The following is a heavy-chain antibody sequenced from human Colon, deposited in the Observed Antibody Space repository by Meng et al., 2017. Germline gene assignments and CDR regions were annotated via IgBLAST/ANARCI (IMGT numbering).Heavy chain of an antibody. CDR1: GVYFRCHW. D-gene: IGHD3-16*01. J-gene: IGHJ5*02. Sequence: HVQRQVTGTEQRKPLKTLSHTCRSHGVYFRCHWLSWIPEHPGTGVDWIGEINHNGSTNYNPSLKIRVTISIAMTKTQFSLRLSTVSAADTDLYYCDRIRPRLGGKTFDPWGQGTLVTVSS. V-gene: IGHV4-34*02. CDR3: DRIRPRLGGKTFDP. CDR2: INHNGST.